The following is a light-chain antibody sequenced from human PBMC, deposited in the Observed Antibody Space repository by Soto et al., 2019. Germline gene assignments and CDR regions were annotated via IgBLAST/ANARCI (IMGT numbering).Light chain of an antibody. V-gene: IGKV1-27*01. Sequence: DIETTQSPSSLSASVGDRVTITCRATQGLSNYVAWYQQKPGKAPDLLIYDASTLQSGVPSRFSGGVSGTDVTLTISSLQPEDVATYYCQDYNRPLHGTFGQGTKVEIK. CDR2: DAS. J-gene: IGKJ1*01. CDR3: QDYNRPLHGT. CDR1: QGLSNY.